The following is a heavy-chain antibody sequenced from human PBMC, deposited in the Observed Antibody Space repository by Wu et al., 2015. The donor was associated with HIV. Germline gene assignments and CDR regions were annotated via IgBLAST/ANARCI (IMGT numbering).Heavy chain of an antibody. J-gene: IGHJ4*02. CDR3: ARGPLRDDYNVFDY. CDR1: GFVLSNYG. Sequence: QVQLVQSGPEVKPPGASMMVSCKSSGFVLSNYGIAWVRQAPGQGLEYMGWISGYNRNTNYARKFQGRLIVTTDTSTRTVYMELRNLRSDDTAFYFCARGPLRDDYNVFDYWGQGTLVTVSS. CDR2: ISGYNRNT. D-gene: IGHD5-24*01. V-gene: IGHV1-18*01.